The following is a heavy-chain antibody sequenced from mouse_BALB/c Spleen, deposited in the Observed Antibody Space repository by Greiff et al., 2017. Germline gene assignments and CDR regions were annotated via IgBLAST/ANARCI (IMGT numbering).Heavy chain of an antibody. Sequence: VQLQQSGPGLVAPSQSLSITCTVSGFSLTGYGVNWVRQPPGKGLEWLGMIWGDGSTDYNSALKSRLSISKDNSKSQVFLKMNSLQTDDTARYYCARALITSYYAMDYWGQGTSVTVSS. CDR2: IWGDGST. CDR3: ARALITSYYAMDY. D-gene: IGHD1-1*01. V-gene: IGHV2-6-7*01. J-gene: IGHJ4*01. CDR1: GFSLTGYG.